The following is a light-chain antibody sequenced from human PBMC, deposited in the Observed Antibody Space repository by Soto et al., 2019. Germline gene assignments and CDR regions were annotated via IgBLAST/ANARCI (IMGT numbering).Light chain of an antibody. CDR1: SSNIGAGYD. Sequence: QSVLTQPPSVSGAPGQRVTISCTGSSSNIGAGYDVHWYQQLPRTAPKLLIYDNNNRPSGVPGRFAGSKSGTSASLAITGLQAEDEADYYCQSFDRSLSGRVFGGGTKLTVL. J-gene: IGLJ3*02. CDR3: QSFDRSLSGRV. V-gene: IGLV1-40*01. CDR2: DNN.